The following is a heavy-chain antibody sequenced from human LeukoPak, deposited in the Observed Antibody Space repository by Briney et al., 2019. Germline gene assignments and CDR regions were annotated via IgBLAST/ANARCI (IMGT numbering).Heavy chain of an antibody. CDR1: GFTFSTYS. CDR2: IKEDGSEK. J-gene: IGHJ6*02. V-gene: IGHV3-7*03. D-gene: IGHD2-15*01. CDR3: AKGHCSGGSCDYYYYYGMDV. Sequence: GGSLRLSCAASGFTFSTYSMSWVRQAPGKGLEWVASIKEDGSEKFYVDSVKGRFTISGDNAKKSLFLHMNSLRAEDTAVYYCAKGHCSGGSCDYYYYYGMDVWGQGTTVTVSS.